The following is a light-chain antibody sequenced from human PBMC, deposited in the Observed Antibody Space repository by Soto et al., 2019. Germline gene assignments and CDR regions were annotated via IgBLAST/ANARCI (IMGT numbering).Light chain of an antibody. CDR1: QTVDRDY. CDR2: RAS. Sequence: EVVLTQSPGTLSLSPGERATLSCRASQTVDRDYLAWHQQKPGQAPRLLIYRASTRATGIPDRFSGSGSGTDFTLTISRLEPEDFAVYYCQQYGGSPMYTFGQGTKLEI. V-gene: IGKV3-20*01. J-gene: IGKJ2*01. CDR3: QQYGGSPMYT.